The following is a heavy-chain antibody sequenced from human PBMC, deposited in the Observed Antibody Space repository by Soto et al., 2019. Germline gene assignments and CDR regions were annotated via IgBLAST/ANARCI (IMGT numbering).Heavy chain of an antibody. D-gene: IGHD6-19*01. J-gene: IGHJ2*01. V-gene: IGHV4-34*01. CDR2: INHSGST. CDR1: GGSFSGYY. CDR3: ARGPKYSSGWYWYFDL. Sequence: SETLSLTCAVYGGSFSGYYWSWIRQPPGKGLEWIGEINHSGSTNYNPSLKSRVTISVDTSKNQFSLKLSSVTAADTAVYYCARGPKYSSGWYWYFDLWGRGTLVTVSS.